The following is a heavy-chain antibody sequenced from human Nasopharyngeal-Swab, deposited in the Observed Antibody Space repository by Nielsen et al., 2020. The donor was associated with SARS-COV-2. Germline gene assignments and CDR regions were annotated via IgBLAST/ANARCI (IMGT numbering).Heavy chain of an antibody. CDR2: VDPSDSYT. CDR3: ARQYQNYFGSGDYHGAFDI. D-gene: IGHD3-10*01. J-gene: IGHJ3*02. V-gene: IGHV5-10-1*01. Sequence: GESLKISCEGSGYSFSNYWISWVRHVPGKGLEWMGKVDPSDSYTDYSPSLRGHVPISVDRSIRTAYLQWSSLKASDTAMYYCARQYQNYFGSGDYHGAFDIWGQGTMVTVSS. CDR1: GYSFSNYW.